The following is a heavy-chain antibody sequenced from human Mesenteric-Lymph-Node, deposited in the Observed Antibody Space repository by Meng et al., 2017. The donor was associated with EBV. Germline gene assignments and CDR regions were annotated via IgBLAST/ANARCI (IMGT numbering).Heavy chain of an antibody. D-gene: IGHD1-26*01. CDR3: ARQGPSGRTFDY. CDR1: GGSISSSSYY. J-gene: IGHJ4*02. CDR2: YYNSGST. Sequence: LSLQESGPGLVKPSETLSSTCTVSGGSISSSSYYWGWIRQPPGKGLEWIGTYYNSGSTHYNPSLKSRVTISVDTSNNQFSLRLISVTAADTAAYYCARQGPSGRTFDYWGQGTLVTVSS. V-gene: IGHV4-39*01.